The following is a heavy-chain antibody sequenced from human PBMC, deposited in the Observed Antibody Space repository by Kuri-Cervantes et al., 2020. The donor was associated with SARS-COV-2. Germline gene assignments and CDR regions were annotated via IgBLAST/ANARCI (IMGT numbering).Heavy chain of an antibody. CDR1: GYTFTSYA. J-gene: IGHJ4*02. CDR3: ATGGAGLTFDY. CDR2: INAGNGNT. D-gene: IGHD3/OR15-3a*01. Sequence: ASVKVSCKASGYTFTSYAMHWVRQAPGQRLEWMGWINAGNGNTKYSQKFQGRVTMTEDTSTDTAYMELSSLRSEDTAVYYCATGGAGLTFDYWGQGTLVTVSS. V-gene: IGHV1-3*01.